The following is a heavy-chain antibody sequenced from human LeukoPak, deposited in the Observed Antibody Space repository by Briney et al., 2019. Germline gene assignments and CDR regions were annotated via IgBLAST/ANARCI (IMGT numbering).Heavy chain of an antibody. V-gene: IGHV5-51*01. CDR2: IYPGDSDT. Sequence: GESLKISCKGSGYSFTSYWIGWVRQMPGKGLEWMGIIYPGDSDTRYSPSFQGQVTISADKSISTAYLQWSSLKASDTAMYYCARQKLVGKVTNWFDPWGQGTLVTVSS. CDR1: GYSFTSYW. J-gene: IGHJ5*02. CDR3: ARQKLVGKVTNWFDP. D-gene: IGHD2-8*02.